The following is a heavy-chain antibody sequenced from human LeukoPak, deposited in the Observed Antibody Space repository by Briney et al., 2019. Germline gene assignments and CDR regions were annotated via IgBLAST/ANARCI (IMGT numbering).Heavy chain of an antibody. V-gene: IGHV3-64*01. Sequence: GGSLRLSCAASGFTFSSYAMHWVRQAPGKGLEYVSAISSNGGSTYYANSVKGRFTISRDNSKNTLYLQMGSLRAEDMAVYYCARLHYDVLTGPFDCWGQGTLVTVSS. CDR3: ARLHYDVLTGPFDC. CDR2: ISSNGGST. CDR1: GFTFSSYA. J-gene: IGHJ4*02. D-gene: IGHD3-9*01.